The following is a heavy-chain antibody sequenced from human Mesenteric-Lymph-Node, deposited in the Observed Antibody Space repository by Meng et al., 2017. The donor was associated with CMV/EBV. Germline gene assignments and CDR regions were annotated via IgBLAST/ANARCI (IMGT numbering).Heavy chain of an antibody. CDR3: VRDILSPRFGVVKGYYFDY. D-gene: IGHD3-3*01. CDR1: GGPFSIYA. CDR2: IISVSGIV. Sequence: SVKVSCKASGGPFSIYAINWVRQAPGQGLEWMGGIISVSGIVNYAQNFQDRVTMTADKSTTTAYMELRSLRSEDTAVYYCVRDILSPRFGVVKGYYFDYWGQGTLVTVSS. V-gene: IGHV1-69*10. J-gene: IGHJ4*02.